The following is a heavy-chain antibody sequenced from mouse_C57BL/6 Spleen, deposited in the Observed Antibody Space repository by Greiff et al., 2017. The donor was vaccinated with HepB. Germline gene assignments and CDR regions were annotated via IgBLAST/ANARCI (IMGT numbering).Heavy chain of an antibody. Sequence: EVKVEESGGGLVQSGRSLRLSCATSGFTFSDFYMEWVRQAPGKGLEWIAASRNKATDYTTEYSASVKGRFIVSRDTSQSILYLQMNALRAEDTAIYYCARDTTSAYYSKGYAMDYWGQGTSVTVSS. CDR3: ARDTTSAYYSKGYAMDY. CDR2: SRNKATDYTT. J-gene: IGHJ4*01. D-gene: IGHD2-5*01. CDR1: GFTFSDFY. V-gene: IGHV7-1*01.